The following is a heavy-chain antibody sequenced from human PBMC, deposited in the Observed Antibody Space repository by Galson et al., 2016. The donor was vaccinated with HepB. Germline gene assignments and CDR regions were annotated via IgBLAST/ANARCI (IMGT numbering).Heavy chain of an antibody. J-gene: IGHJ2*01. V-gene: IGHV3-11*01. CDR2: ISSSGSTI. D-gene: IGHD6-19*01. Sequence: SLRLSCAASGFTFSDYYMSWIRQAPGKGLEWVSYISSSGSTIYYADSVKGRFTISRDNANNSLFLQMNSLRAEDTAVYYCAKTTGITVAGTAYWYFDLWGRGTLVTVSS. CDR3: AKTTGITVAGTAYWYFDL. CDR1: GFTFSDYY.